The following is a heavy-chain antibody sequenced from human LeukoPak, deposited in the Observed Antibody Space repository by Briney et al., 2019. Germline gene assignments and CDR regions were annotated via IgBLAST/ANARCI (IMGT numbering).Heavy chain of an antibody. D-gene: IGHD6-13*01. V-gene: IGHV4-34*01. CDR1: GGSFSGYY. CDR3: ARSRSSWLPQFDY. Sequence: SETLSLTCAVYGGSFSGYYWSWIRQPPGKGLEWIGEINHSGSTNYNPSLKSRVTISVDTSKNQFSLKLSSVTAADTAVYYCARSRSSWLPQFDYWGQGTLVTVSS. J-gene: IGHJ4*02. CDR2: INHSGST.